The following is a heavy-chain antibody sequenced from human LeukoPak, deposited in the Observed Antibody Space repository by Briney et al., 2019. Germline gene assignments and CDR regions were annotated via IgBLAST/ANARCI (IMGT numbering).Heavy chain of an antibody. CDR2: FSSGDNNR. D-gene: IGHD2-8*01. Sequence: MTGGSLRLSCVVSGFTFNTYTMNWVRQAPGKGLEWVSSFSSGDNNRYYADSVKGRFTISRDNAKNSLYLQMNSLRAEDTAVYYCARGSYCTDPVCFGSNWFDPSGQGTLVTVSS. CDR1: GFTFNTYT. CDR3: ARGSYCTDPVCFGSNWFDP. J-gene: IGHJ5*02. V-gene: IGHV3-21*01.